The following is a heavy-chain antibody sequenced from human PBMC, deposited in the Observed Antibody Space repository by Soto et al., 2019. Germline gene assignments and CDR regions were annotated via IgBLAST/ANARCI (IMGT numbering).Heavy chain of an antibody. V-gene: IGHV1-69*13. CDR3: AKDRLYLYYYGMDV. D-gene: IGHD2-8*01. J-gene: IGHJ6*02. CDR2: IIPIFGTA. CDR1: GGTFSSYA. Sequence: SVKVSCKASGGTFSSYAISWVRQAPGQGLEWMGGIIPIFGTANYAQKFQGRVTITADESTSTAYMELSSLRSEDTAVYYCAKDRLYLYYYGMDVWGQGTTVTVSS.